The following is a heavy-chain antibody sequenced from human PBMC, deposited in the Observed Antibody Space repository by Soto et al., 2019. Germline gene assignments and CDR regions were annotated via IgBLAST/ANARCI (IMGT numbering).Heavy chain of an antibody. Sequence: GGSLRLSCTASGFTFGDYAMSWFRQAPGKGLEWVGFIRSKAYGGTTEYAASVKGRFTISRDDSKSIAYLQMNSLKTEDTAVYYCITFNWNDGEVEDNWFDPWGQGTLVTVSS. CDR1: GFTFGDYA. CDR3: ITFNWNDGEVEDNWFDP. CDR2: IRSKAYGGTT. D-gene: IGHD1-20*01. J-gene: IGHJ5*02. V-gene: IGHV3-49*03.